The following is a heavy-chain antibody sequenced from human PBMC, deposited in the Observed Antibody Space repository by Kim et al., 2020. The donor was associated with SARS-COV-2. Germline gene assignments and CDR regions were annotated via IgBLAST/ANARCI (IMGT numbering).Heavy chain of an antibody. J-gene: IGHJ4*02. CDR3: ARLALASPFHFDR. Sequence: SETLSLTCTVSGASISPYFWTWIRQTPNKALEWIAYMRHDGGAATYNPSLRGRATMSVDTSQNQFSLKLSYVTAADSAKYYCARLALASPFHFDRWGRGALGTVYS. CDR1: GASISPYF. D-gene: IGHD2-2*01. V-gene: IGHV4-59*13. CDR2: MRHDGGAA.